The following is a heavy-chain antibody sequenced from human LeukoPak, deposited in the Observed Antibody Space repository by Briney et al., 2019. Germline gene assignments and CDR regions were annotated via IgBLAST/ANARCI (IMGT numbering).Heavy chain of an antibody. CDR1: GFTFSSYS. D-gene: IGHD3-22*01. CDR2: ISSSSSYI. V-gene: IGHV3-21*01. CDR3: ASYYYDSSDPFDY. Sequence: GGSLRLSCAASGFTFSSYSMNWVRQAPGKGLEWVSSISSSSSYIYYADSVKGRFTISRDNAKNSLYLQMNSLRAEDTAVYYCASYYYDSSDPFDYWGQGTLVTVSS. J-gene: IGHJ4*02.